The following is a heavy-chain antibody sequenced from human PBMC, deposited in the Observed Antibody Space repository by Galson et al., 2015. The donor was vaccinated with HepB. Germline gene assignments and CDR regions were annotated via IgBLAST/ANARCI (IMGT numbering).Heavy chain of an antibody. CDR1: GFTFSSYD. CDR3: ARALPGTGWNYVDV. V-gene: IGHV3-13*01. J-gene: IGHJ6*04. Sequence: SLRLSCAASGFTFSSYDMHWVRQGTGKGLEWVSAINTVGDTFYEDSVKGRFTISRGNAKNSLYLHMSSLTAGDTAISYCARALPGTGWNYVDVWGKGTTVIVSS. CDR2: INTVGDT. D-gene: IGHD6-19*01.